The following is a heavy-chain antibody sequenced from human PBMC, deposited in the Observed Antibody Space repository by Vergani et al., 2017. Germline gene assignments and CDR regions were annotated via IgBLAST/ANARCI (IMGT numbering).Heavy chain of an antibody. CDR2: ISCSGVSA. CDR1: EFTFSNYA. Sequence: EVQLLESGGGLVQPGGSLRLTCAASEFTFSNYAMNWVRQAPGKGLEWVSGISCSGVSAYYTDSVKGRFTIYRDNSNNMLFLQMNNLRTEDTAIYYGAKQYFFSGNDLFDYWGQGTLVTVSS. V-gene: IGHV3-23*01. CDR3: AKQYFFSGNDLFDY. J-gene: IGHJ4*02. D-gene: IGHD3-10*01.